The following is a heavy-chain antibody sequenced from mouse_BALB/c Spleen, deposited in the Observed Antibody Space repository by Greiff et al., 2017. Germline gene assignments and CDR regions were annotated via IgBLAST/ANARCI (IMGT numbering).Heavy chain of an antibody. CDR2: ILPGSGST. D-gene: IGHD2-14*01. CDR1: GYTFSSYW. V-gene: IGHV1-9*01. CDR3: AEVRRGAYYYAMDY. J-gene: IGHJ4*01. Sequence: VKLMESGAELMKPGASVKISCKATGYTFSSYWIEWVKQRPGHGLEWIGEILPGSGSTNYNEKFKGKATFTADTSSNTAYMQLSSLTSEDSAVYYCAEVRRGAYYYAMDYWGQGTSVTVSS.